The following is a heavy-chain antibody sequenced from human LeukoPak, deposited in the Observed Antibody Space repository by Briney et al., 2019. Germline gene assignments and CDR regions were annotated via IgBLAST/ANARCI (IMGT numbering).Heavy chain of an antibody. Sequence: GASVKVSCKASGYTFTNHAIHWLRQAPGQGLEWMAWIATDVGDTKFSQDFQGRVTITRDTSASTAYMELSSLRSEDTAMYYCAREGSGRWLDYWGQGTLVTVSS. D-gene: IGHD1-26*01. CDR1: GYTFTNHA. CDR3: AREGSGRWLDY. V-gene: IGHV1-3*03. J-gene: IGHJ4*02. CDR2: IATDVGDT.